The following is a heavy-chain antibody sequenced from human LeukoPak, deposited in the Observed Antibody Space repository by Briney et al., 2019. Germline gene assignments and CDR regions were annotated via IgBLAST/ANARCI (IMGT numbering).Heavy chain of an antibody. D-gene: IGHD2-2*01. Sequence: GGSLRLSCAASGFTVSSNYMSWVRQAPGKGLEWVSVIYSGGSTYYADSVKGRFTISRQYSKNTLDLQMNSLRPEDTAVYYCARDGRYCIITSCYGYYGMDVWGQGTTVTVSS. CDR2: IYSGGST. J-gene: IGHJ6*02. CDR1: GFTVSSNY. CDR3: ARDGRYCIITSCYGYYGMDV. V-gene: IGHV3-53*04.